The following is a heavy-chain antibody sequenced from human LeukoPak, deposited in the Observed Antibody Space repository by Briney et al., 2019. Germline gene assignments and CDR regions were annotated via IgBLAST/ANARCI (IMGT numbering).Heavy chain of an antibody. Sequence: GGSLRLSCAASGFTFSSYSMIWVRQAPGKGLEWVSGISWNSGSIGYADSVKGRFTISRDNAKNSLYPQMNSLRAEDTALYYCAKGQTLLVAGTDYWGQGTLVTVSS. J-gene: IGHJ4*02. D-gene: IGHD6-19*01. V-gene: IGHV3-9*01. CDR2: ISWNSGSI. CDR1: GFTFSSYS. CDR3: AKGQTLLVAGTDY.